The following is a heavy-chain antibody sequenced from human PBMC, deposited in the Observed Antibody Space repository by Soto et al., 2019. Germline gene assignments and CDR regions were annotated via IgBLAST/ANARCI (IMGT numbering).Heavy chain of an antibody. J-gene: IGHJ4*02. D-gene: IGHD1-26*01. Sequence: QVQLVQSAPELTKPGASVKVSCRVSGYISGHYGISWVRLRPGQGLEWMGWISAHRGHTNYAHKFRGIVTMTTDPSTATGSMELTTLLSEDTAVYFCARDGDQWDQRFCDNWGQGTLVTVSS. CDR2: ISAHRGHT. CDR1: GYISGHYG. CDR3: ARDGDQWDQRFCDN. V-gene: IGHV1-18*01.